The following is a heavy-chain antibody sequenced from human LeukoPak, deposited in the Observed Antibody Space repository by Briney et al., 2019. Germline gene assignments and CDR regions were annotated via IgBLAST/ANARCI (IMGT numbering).Heavy chain of an antibody. J-gene: IGHJ4*02. V-gene: IGHV1-69*05. CDR3: AREGYSSGWPRYYFDY. CDR2: IIPIFGTA. Sequence: SVKVSCKASGGTFSSYAISWVRQAPGQGLEWMGGIIPIFGTANYAQKFQGRVTITTDESTSTACTELSSLRSEDTAVYYCAREGYSSGWPRYYFDYWGQGTLVTVSS. CDR1: GGTFSSYA. D-gene: IGHD6-19*01.